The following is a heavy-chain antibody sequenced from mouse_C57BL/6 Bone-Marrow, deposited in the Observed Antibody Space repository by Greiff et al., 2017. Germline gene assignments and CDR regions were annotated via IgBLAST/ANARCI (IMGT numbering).Heavy chain of an antibody. Sequence: QVQLQQSGAELVKPGASVKISCKASGYAFSSYWMNWVKQRPGKGLEWIGQIYPGDGDTNYNGKFKGKATLTADKSSSTAYMQLSSLTSEDSAVYFCARDYYGRGDWYFDVWGTGTTVTVSS. CDR3: ARDYYGRGDWYFDV. J-gene: IGHJ1*03. V-gene: IGHV1-80*01. CDR2: IYPGDGDT. D-gene: IGHD1-1*01. CDR1: GYAFSSYW.